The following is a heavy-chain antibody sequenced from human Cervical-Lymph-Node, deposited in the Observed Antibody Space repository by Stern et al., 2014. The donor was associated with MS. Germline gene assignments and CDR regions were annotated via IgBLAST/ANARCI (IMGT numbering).Heavy chain of an antibody. J-gene: IGHJ4*02. CDR2: ILPGDSDT. D-gene: IGHD4-17*01. CDR1: GYSFTSYW. V-gene: IGHV5-51*03. Sequence: VQLVESGAEVKTPAESLKISCQGSGYSFTSYWIGWVRPLPGKCLGWMGSILPGDSDTRYSPSFQGQVTISADKSNRTAYLQWSSLKASDTAMYYCARPKDYGDFKNWGQGTLVTVSS. CDR3: ARPKDYGDFKN.